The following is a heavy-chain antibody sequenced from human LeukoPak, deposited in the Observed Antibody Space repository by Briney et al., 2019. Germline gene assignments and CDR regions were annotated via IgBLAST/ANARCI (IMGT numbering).Heavy chain of an antibody. CDR3: VRFLVTTSSSFDY. Sequence: GGSLRLSCAASGITFSSYGMSWVRQAPGKGLEWVSAISDSGGSTYYAASVKGRFTISRDNSKNTLYLQMNSLRAEDTAVYYCVRFLVTTSSSFDYWGQGTLVTVSS. CDR1: GITFSSYG. CDR2: ISDSGGST. V-gene: IGHV3-23*01. J-gene: IGHJ4*02. D-gene: IGHD4-17*01.